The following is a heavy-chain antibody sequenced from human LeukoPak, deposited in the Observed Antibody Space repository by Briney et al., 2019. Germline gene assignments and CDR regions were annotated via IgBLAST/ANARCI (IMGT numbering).Heavy chain of an antibody. D-gene: IGHD1-1*01. CDR2: IRGTGDST. Sequence: GGAPRHSCAASGFTFSSISMNWGRPAPGKGPELVSTIRGTGDSTHYADSVKGRFIISRDKSKNMLYLQMNGLRAEDTAIYYCAKGQELDDGVFDSWGQGTLVTVSS. J-gene: IGHJ4*02. V-gene: IGHV3-23*01. CDR3: AKGQELDDGVFDS. CDR1: GFTFSSIS.